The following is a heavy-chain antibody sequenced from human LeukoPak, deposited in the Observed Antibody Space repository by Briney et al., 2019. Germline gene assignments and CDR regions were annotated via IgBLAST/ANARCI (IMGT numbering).Heavy chain of an antibody. V-gene: IGHV3-21*01. D-gene: IGHD2-21*01. CDR2: ISSSSSYI. CDR1: GFTFSSYS. Sequence: KTGGSLRLSCAASGFTFSSYSMNWVRQAPGKGLEWVSSISSSSSYIYYADSVKGRFTISRDNAKNSLYLQMNSLRAEDTAVYYCARGLWPGVWYFDLWGRGTLVTVSS. J-gene: IGHJ2*01. CDR3: ARGLWPGVWYFDL.